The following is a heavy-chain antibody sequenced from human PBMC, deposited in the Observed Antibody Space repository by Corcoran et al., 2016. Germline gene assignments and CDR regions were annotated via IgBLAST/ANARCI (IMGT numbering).Heavy chain of an antibody. J-gene: IGHJ4*02. Sequence: QLQLQESGPGLVKPSETLSLTCTVSGGSISSSSYYWGWIRQPPGKGLEWIGSIYYSGSTYYNPSLKSRVTISVDTSKNQFSLKLSSVTAADPAVYYCAKVQWLNYYLDYWGQGTLVTVSS. CDR2: IYYSGST. V-gene: IGHV4-39*01. D-gene: IGHD6-19*01. CDR3: AKVQWLNYYLDY. CDR1: GGSISSSSYY.